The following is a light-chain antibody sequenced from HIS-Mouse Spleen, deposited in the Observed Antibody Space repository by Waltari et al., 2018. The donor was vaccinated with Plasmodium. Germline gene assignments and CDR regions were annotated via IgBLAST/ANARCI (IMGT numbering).Light chain of an antibody. Sequence: EIVLTQSPGTLSLSPGERAPLSCRASQSVSSSYLSWYQQKPGQAPRLLIYGASSRATGIPDRFSGSGSGTDFTLTISRLEPEDFATYYCQQFNSYPQGTFGQGTRLEIK. CDR3: QQFNSYPQGT. CDR2: GAS. J-gene: IGKJ5*01. CDR1: QSVSSSY. V-gene: IGKV3-20*01.